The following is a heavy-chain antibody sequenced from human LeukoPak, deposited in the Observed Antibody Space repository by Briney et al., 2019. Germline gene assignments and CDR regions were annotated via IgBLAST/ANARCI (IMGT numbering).Heavy chain of an antibody. V-gene: IGHV3-48*03. CDR3: ARESGHDFWSGYYYYYYYMDV. CDR1: GFTFSSYE. Sequence: GGSLRLSCAASGFTFSSYEMNWVRQAPGKGLEWVSYISSSGSTIYYADSVKGRFTISRDNAKNSLYLQMNSLRAEDTAVYYCARESGHDFWSGYYYYYYYMDVWGKGTTVTVSS. D-gene: IGHD3-3*01. CDR2: ISSSGSTI. J-gene: IGHJ6*03.